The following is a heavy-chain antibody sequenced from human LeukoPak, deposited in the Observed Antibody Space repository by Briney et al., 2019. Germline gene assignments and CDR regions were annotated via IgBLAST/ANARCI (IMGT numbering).Heavy chain of an antibody. CDR2: ISAYNGNT. J-gene: IGHJ4*02. CDR1: GYTFTSYG. CDR3: ASGLPYSSSWYYDY. Sequence: ASVKVSCKASGYTFTSYGISSVRQPPGQGLEWMGWISAYNGNTNYAQKLQGRVTMTTDTSTSTAYMELRSLRSDDTAVYYCASGLPYSSSWYYDYWGQGTLVTVSS. V-gene: IGHV1-18*04. D-gene: IGHD6-13*01.